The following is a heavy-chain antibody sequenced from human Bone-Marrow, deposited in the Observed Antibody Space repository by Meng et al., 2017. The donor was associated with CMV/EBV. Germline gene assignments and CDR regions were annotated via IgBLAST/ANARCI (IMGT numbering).Heavy chain of an antibody. CDR3: ARAEQAPYYDSSGYYPPTLDFDY. J-gene: IGHJ4*02. Sequence: QVQLVQSGAEVKKPGASVKVSCKASGYTFTSYYMHWVRQAPGQGLEWMGIINPSGGSTSYAQKFQGRVTMTRDTSTSTVYMELSSLRSEDTAVYYCARAEQAPYYDSSGYYPPTLDFDYWGQGTLVTVSS. CDR1: GYTFTSYY. D-gene: IGHD3-22*01. CDR2: INPSGGST. V-gene: IGHV1-46*01.